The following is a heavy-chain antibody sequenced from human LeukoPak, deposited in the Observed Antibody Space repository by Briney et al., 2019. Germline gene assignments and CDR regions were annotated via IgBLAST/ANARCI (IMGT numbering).Heavy chain of an antibody. Sequence: SETLSLTCAVSGGSISSGGYSWGWIRQPPGKGLEWIGYIYHSGSTYYNPSLKSRVTISVDRSKNQFSLKLSSVTAADTAVYYCASSIVGVFGYWGQGTLVTVSS. CDR1: GGSISSGGYS. D-gene: IGHD1-26*01. CDR3: ASSIVGVFGY. V-gene: IGHV4-30-2*01. J-gene: IGHJ4*02. CDR2: IYHSGST.